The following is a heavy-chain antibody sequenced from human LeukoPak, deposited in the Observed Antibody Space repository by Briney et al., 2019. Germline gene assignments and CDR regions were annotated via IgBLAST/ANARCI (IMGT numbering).Heavy chain of an antibody. V-gene: IGHV1-69*01. CDR2: IIPIFGTA. Sequence: SVEVSCKASGGTFSSYAISWVRQAPGQGLEWMGGIIPIFGTANYAQKFQGRVTITADESTSTAYMELSSLRSEDTAVYYCARAHGYCSSTSCFYYYGMDVWGQGTTVTVSS. CDR3: ARAHGYCSSTSCFYYYGMDV. CDR1: GGTFSSYA. J-gene: IGHJ6*02. D-gene: IGHD2-2*01.